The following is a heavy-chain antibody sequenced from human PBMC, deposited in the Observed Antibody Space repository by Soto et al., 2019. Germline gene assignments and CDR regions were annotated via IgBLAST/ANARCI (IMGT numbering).Heavy chain of an antibody. J-gene: IGHJ3*01. D-gene: IGHD3-22*01. CDR2: ISHDGSNK. Sequence: QGQLVESGGGVVQPGRSLRLSCAASGFAFSSYAMHWVRQAPGKGLEWVAVISHDGSNKYYADSVKGRFTISRDNSKNKLYLQMNSLRAEDTAVFYCVIGVSYYYDSSGYANEAFDLWGQGTMVTVSS. V-gene: IGHV3-30*04. CDR1: GFAFSSYA. CDR3: VIGVSYYYDSSGYANEAFDL.